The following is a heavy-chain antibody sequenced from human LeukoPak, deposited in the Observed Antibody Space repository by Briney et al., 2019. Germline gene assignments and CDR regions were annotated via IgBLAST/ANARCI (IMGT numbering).Heavy chain of an antibody. J-gene: IGHJ4*02. Sequence: GGSQSLSCSVSGFTFSTYVMHWVRKAQGKGLEYVSAISSNGDNTYYADSVKGRFTISRDNSKNTLYLQVSSLRADDTAVYYCVRGTGYWGQGTLVTVSS. CDR1: GFTFSTYV. CDR3: VRGTGY. V-gene: IGHV3-64D*06. CDR2: ISSNGDNT.